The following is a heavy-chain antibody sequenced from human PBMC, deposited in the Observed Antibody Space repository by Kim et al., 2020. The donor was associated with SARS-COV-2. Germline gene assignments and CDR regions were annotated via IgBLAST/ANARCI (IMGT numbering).Heavy chain of an antibody. CDR2: IYYSGST. J-gene: IGHJ4*02. D-gene: IGHD1-26*01. CDR3: ARHPFESGSYLDY. CDR1: GGSISSSSYY. V-gene: IGHV4-39*01. Sequence: SETLSLTCTVSGGSISSSSYYWGWIRQPPGKGLEWIGSIYYSGSTYYNPSLKSRVTISVDTSKNQFSLKLSSVTAADTAVYYCARHPFESGSYLDYWGQGTLVTVSS.